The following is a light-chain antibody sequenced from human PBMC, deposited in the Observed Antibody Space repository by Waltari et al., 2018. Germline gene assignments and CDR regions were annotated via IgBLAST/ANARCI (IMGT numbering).Light chain of an antibody. CDR2: HTS. CDR3: QHYKSLPVS. CDR1: QSVSIY. Sequence: IVLTQSPGTLSLSPGERATLPCRASQSVSIYLAWYQQKPGQAPRLLIYHTSTRATGIPDRFSGSGSGTDFSLTSSGLEPEDFAVYYCQHYKSLPVSFGQGTRVEIK. J-gene: IGKJ1*01. V-gene: IGKV3-20*01.